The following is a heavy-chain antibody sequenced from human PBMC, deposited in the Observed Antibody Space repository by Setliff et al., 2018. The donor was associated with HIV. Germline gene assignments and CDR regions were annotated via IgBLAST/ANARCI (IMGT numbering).Heavy chain of an antibody. CDR1: GYTFTNFA. J-gene: IGHJ4*02. CDR3: AIGSSNWPHRPNNYYFDY. CDR2: ISANNGNT. V-gene: IGHV1-18*01. D-gene: IGHD6-13*01. Sequence: ASVKVSCKASGYTFTNFAISWVRQAPGQGLEWMGWISANNGNTNYAQKFQDRVTMTTDTSTGTAHLELRSLRSEDTGVYYCAIGSSNWPHRPNNYYFDYWGQGTPVTVSS.